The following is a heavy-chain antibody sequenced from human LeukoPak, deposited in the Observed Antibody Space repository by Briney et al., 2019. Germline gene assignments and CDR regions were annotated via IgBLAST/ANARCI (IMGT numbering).Heavy chain of an antibody. J-gene: IGHJ4*02. CDR2: LRGSGSST. D-gene: IGHD3-22*01. CDR3: AKDDAGYYKSIGF. CDR1: GFVFSRCA. Sequence: GGSLRLSCAASGFVFSRCALRWVRPAPGKGLQWVSGLRGSGSSTYYADSVKGRFTISRDNSKNTLYLQMNSLRAEDTAVYYCAKDDAGYYKSIGFWGQGTLVTVSS. V-gene: IGHV3-23*01.